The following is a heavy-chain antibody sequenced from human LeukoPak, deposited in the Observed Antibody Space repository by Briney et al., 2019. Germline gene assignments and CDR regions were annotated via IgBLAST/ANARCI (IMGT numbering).Heavy chain of an antibody. V-gene: IGHV1-69*13. J-gene: IGHJ4*02. CDR3: ATGQYYDFWSGFDY. CDR1: GGTFSSYA. CDR2: IIPIFGTA. Sequence: ASVKVSCKASGGTFSSYAINWVRQAPGQGLEWMGGIIPIFGTANYAQKFQGRVTITADESTSTAYMELNSLRSEDTAVYYCATGQYYDFWSGFDYWGQGTLVTVSS. D-gene: IGHD3-3*01.